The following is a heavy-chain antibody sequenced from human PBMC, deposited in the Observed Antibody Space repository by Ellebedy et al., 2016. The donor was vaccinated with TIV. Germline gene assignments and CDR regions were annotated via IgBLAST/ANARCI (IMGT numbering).Heavy chain of an antibody. D-gene: IGHD4-11*01. CDR3: ARDRDPRAYSNYDPPYYYYGMDV. V-gene: IGHV1-24*01. CDR2: FDPEDGET. J-gene: IGHJ6*02. CDR1: GYTLTELS. Sequence: ASVKVSCXVSGYTLTELSMHWVRQAPGKGLEWMGGFDPEDGETIYAQKFQGRVTMTEDTSTDTAYMELSSLRSEDTAVYYCARDRDPRAYSNYDPPYYYYGMDVWGQGTTVTVSS.